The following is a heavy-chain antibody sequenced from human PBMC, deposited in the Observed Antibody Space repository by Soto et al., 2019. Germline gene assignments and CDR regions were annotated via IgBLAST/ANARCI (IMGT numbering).Heavy chain of an antibody. CDR2: ISGNGGST. J-gene: IGHJ6*02. CDR1: GFTFSSYG. D-gene: IGHD3-22*01. CDR3: AKDTGYYYDTGGYSSLDV. V-gene: IGHV3-23*01. Sequence: GGSLRLSCAASGFTFSSYGMSWVRQAPGKGLEWVSSISGNGGSTHYADSVKGRFTITRDNSKNTVFLRMSSLGAADTAVFYCAKDTGYYYDTGGYSSLDVWGRGTTVTVSS.